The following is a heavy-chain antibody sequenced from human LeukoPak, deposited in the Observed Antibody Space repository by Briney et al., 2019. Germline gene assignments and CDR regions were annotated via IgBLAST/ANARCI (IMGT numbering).Heavy chain of an antibody. D-gene: IGHD3-3*01. CDR3: ARDYDFWSGYSLYYFDY. V-gene: IGHV1-2*02. J-gene: IGHJ4*02. CDR1: GYTFTGYY. CDR2: INPNSGGT. Sequence: ASVKVSCKASGYTFTGYYMRWVRQAPGQGLEWMGWINPNSGGTNYAQKFQGRVTMTRDTSISTAYMELSRLRSDDTAVYYCARDYDFWSGYSLYYFDYWGQGTLVTVSS.